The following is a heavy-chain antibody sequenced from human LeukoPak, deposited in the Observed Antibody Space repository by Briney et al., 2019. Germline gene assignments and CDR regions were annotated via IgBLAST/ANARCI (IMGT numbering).Heavy chain of an antibody. Sequence: QSGGSLRLSCAASGFTFSDYAMNWVRQAPGKGLEWVSTISGSGGSTYYAGSVKGRFTISRDNSKNTLYLQMNSLRAEDTAVYYCAKLHNLNGAYWGQGTLVTVSS. J-gene: IGHJ4*02. CDR1: GFTFSDYA. CDR3: AKLHNLNGAY. D-gene: IGHD1-14*01. CDR2: ISGSGGST. V-gene: IGHV3-23*01.